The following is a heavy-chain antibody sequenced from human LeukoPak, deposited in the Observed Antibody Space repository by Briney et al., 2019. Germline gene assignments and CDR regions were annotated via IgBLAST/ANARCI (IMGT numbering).Heavy chain of an antibody. J-gene: IGHJ4*02. CDR2: IIPIFGTA. CDR1: GGTFSSYA. Sequence: SVKVSCKPSGGTFSSYAISWVRQAPGQGLEWMGGIIPIFGTANYAQKFQGRVTITTDESTSTAYMELSSLRSEDTAVYYCAGSSSSSLSDFDYWGQGTLVTVSS. V-gene: IGHV1-69*05. CDR3: AGSSSSSLSDFDY. D-gene: IGHD6-6*01.